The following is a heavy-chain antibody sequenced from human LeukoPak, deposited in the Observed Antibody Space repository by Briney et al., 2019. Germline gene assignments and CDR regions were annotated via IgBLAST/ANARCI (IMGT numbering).Heavy chain of an antibody. V-gene: IGHV4-39*01. Sequence: SETLSLTCTVSGGSISSSSYHWGWIRQPPGKGLEWIGSIYYSGSTYYNPSLKSRVTISVDTSKNQFSLKLSSVTAADTAVYYCARPVKEGRGSYGIWDYWGQGTLVTVSS. D-gene: IGHD3-16*01. CDR2: IYYSGST. CDR3: ARPVKEGRGSYGIWDY. CDR1: GGSISSSSYH. J-gene: IGHJ4*02.